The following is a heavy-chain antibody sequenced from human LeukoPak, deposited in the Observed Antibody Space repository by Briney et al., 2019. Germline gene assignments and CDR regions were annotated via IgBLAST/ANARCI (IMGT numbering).Heavy chain of an antibody. CDR1: GFTFSSYA. D-gene: IGHD3-22*01. J-gene: IGHJ4*02. V-gene: IGHV3-23*01. Sequence: PGGSLRLSCAASGFTFSSYAMSWVRQAPGKGLEWGSAISGSGGSTYYADSVKGRFTISRDNSKNTLYLQMNSLRAEDTAVYYCAKDLVGYYDSSGFNGDYWGQGTLVTVSS. CDR2: ISGSGGST. CDR3: AKDLVGYYDSSGFNGDY.